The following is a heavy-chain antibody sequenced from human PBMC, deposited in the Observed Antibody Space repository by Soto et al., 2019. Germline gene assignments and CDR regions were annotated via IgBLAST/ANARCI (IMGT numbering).Heavy chain of an antibody. CDR3: ARVLGYCSSTSCSYRDDAFDI. CDR2: INHSGST. J-gene: IGHJ3*02. D-gene: IGHD2-2*01. V-gene: IGHV4-34*01. CDR1: GGSFSGYY. Sequence: QVQLQQWGAGLLKPSETLSLTCAVYGGSFSGYYWSWIRQPPGKGLEWIGEINHSGSTNYNPSLKRRVTISVDTSKNQFSLKLSSVTAADTAVYYCARVLGYCSSTSCSYRDDAFDIWGQGTMVTVSS.